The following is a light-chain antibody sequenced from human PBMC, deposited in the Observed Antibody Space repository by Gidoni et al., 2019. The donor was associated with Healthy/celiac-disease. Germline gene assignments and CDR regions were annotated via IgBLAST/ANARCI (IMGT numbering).Light chain of an antibody. J-gene: IGLJ2*01. CDR3: QAWDSSTAVV. Sequence: SYELPQPPSVSVSPGQTASITCSGDKLGYKYVCWYQQKPGQSPVVVIYQDRKRPSGIPERFSGSNSGNTATLTISGTQAMDEADYYCQAWDSSTAVVFGGGTKLSVL. CDR2: QDR. CDR1: KLGYKY. V-gene: IGLV3-1*01.